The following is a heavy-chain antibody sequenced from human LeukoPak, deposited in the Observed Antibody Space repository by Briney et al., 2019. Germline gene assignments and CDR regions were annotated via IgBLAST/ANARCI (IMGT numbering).Heavy chain of an antibody. CDR3: TRFREVVPAAITGWFDP. D-gene: IGHD2-2*02. J-gene: IGHJ5*02. V-gene: IGHV3-49*04. CDR2: IRSKAYGGTT. CDR1: GFTLGDYA. Sequence: GGSLRLSCTASGFTLGDYAMSWVRQAPGKGLEWVGFIRSKAYGGTTEYAASVKGRFTISRDDPKSIAYLQMNSLKTEDTAVYYCTRFREVVPAAITGWFDPWGQGTLVTVSS.